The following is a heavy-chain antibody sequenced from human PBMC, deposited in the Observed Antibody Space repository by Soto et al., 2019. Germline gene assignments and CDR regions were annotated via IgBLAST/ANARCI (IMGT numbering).Heavy chain of an antibody. CDR2: IYYSGST. V-gene: IGHV4-39*01. Sequence: SETLSLTCAVSGDSMSSSDYYWGWIRQPPGKGLEWIGSIYYSGSTYYNPSLQSRVAISVDTSKNQFSLKFKSVTAADTAIYYCARRTVNIRTFYSGLKTHCFDYWGQGAPVTVSS. CDR3: ARRTVNIRTFYSGLKTHCFDY. J-gene: IGHJ4*02. D-gene: IGHD6-19*01. CDR1: GDSMSSSDYY.